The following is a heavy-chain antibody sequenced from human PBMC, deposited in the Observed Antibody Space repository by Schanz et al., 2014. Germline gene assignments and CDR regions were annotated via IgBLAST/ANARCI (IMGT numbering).Heavy chain of an antibody. CDR2: ISGSSIHK. V-gene: IGHV3-11*05. CDR3: AKDLYNYGIFDS. J-gene: IGHJ5*01. Sequence: VHLLESGGGLVQPGGSLRLSCAASGFGFDDYAMSWIRQAPGKGLEWVSHISGSSIHKNYADSVKGRFSISRDNGETSVYLQINSLRVEDTAVYYCAKDLYNYGIFDSWGQGTLVTVSS. D-gene: IGHD3-16*01. CDR1: GFGFDDYA.